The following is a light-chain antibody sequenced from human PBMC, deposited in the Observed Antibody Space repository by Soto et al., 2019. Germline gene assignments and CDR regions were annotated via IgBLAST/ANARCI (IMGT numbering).Light chain of an antibody. CDR2: GAS. CDR1: QSFSINY. Sequence: EIVMTQSPATLSVSPCEIATLSCSSSQSFSINYLAWYQQKPGQAPRLLIYGASTRATGIPARFTGSGSGTEFTLTISSLQFDDSAVYYCQQYNNWWTFGQGTKVDIK. V-gene: IGKV3-15*01. CDR3: QQYNNWWT. J-gene: IGKJ1*01.